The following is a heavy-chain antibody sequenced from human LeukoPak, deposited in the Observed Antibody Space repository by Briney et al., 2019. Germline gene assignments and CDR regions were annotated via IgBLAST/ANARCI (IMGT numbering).Heavy chain of an antibody. V-gene: IGHV3-15*01. CDR2: IRSKTDGGTI. J-gene: IGHJ4*02. CDR3: ITWTDLYDY. Sequence: GGSLRLSCAASGFSFSNAWMSWVRQAPGMGLDWVGRIRSKTDGGTIDYAAPVKGRFVISRDDSRDTLYLQMNSLRIEDTAMYYCITWTDLYDYWGQGILVTVSP. CDR1: GFSFSNAW. D-gene: IGHD3/OR15-3a*01.